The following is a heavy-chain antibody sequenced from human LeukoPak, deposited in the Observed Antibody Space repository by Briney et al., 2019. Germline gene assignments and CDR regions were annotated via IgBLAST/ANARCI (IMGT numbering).Heavy chain of an antibody. CDR3: ARRQGCSSTSCPPDS. V-gene: IGHV5-51*01. D-gene: IGHD2-2*01. CDR1: GYSFTTYW. CDR2: IYPSDSDT. J-gene: IGHJ4*02. Sequence: GESLKISCRGSGYSFTTYWIGWVRQMPGKGLEWMGIIYPSDSDTRYSPSFQGQVTMSADKSINTAYLQWSSLKASDTAMYYCARRQGCSSTSCPPDSWGQGTLVTVSS.